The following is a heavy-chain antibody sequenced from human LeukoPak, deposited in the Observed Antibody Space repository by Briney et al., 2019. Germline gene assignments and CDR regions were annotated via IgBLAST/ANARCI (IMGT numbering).Heavy chain of an antibody. V-gene: IGHV3-30-3*01. D-gene: IGHD1-26*01. J-gene: IGHJ4*02. Sequence: PGRSLRLPCAASGFTFSSYAMHWVRQAPGKGLEWVAVISYDGSNKYYADSVKGRFTISRDNSKNTLYLQMNSLRAEDTAAYYCARDLIRDSGSYLGLDYWGQGTLVTVSS. CDR2: ISYDGSNK. CDR1: GFTFSSYA. CDR3: ARDLIRDSGSYLGLDY.